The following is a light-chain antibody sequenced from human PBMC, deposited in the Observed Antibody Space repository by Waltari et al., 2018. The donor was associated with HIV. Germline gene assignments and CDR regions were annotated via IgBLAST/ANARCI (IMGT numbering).Light chain of an antibody. CDR3: CSYAGIYTGV. J-gene: IGLJ3*02. CDR1: SSDVGGYYF. V-gene: IGLV2-11*01. Sequence: QSALTQPRSVSGSPGQSVTISRTGTSSDVGGYYFVSWYQQLPGKAPRLMIYDVSKRSPGVPDRCSGSKSGNTASLTISGLQADDEADYYCCSYAGIYTGVFGGGTKLTVL. CDR2: DVS.